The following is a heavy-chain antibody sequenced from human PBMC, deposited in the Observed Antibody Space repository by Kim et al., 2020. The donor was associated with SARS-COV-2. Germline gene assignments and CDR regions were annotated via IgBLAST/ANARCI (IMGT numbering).Heavy chain of an antibody. Sequence: ASVKVSCKVSGYTLTELSMHWVRQAPGKGLEWMGGFDPEDGETIYAQKFQGRVTMTEDTSTDTAYMELSSLRSEDTAVYYCATDPIFNWNYRYFDYWGQGTLVTVSS. CDR1: GYTLTELS. CDR3: ATDPIFNWNYRYFDY. CDR2: FDPEDGET. V-gene: IGHV1-24*01. J-gene: IGHJ4*02. D-gene: IGHD1-7*01.